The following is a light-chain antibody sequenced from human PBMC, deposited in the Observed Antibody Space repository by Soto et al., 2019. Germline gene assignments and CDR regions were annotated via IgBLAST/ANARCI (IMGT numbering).Light chain of an antibody. CDR3: QQYNDWPPLT. V-gene: IGKV3-15*01. CDR1: QTVTNN. J-gene: IGKJ4*01. CDR2: GAS. Sequence: DIVLTQSPGTLSLSPGEGATLSCRASQTVTNNYLAWYQQRPGQAPRLLVYGASTRATGIPARFSGSGSGTEFTLSISSLQSEDSAVYYCQQYNDWPPLTFGGGTKVDI.